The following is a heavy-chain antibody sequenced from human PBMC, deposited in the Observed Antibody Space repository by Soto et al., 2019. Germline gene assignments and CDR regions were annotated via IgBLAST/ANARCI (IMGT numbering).Heavy chain of an antibody. D-gene: IGHD3-10*01. V-gene: IGHV2-5*02. CDR2: IYWDDDK. CDR1: GFSLSTSGVG. J-gene: IGHJ4*02. Sequence: QITLKESGPTLVKPTQTLTLTCTFSGFSLSTSGVGVGWIRQTPGKALEWLALIYWDDDKRYSPSLKSRLTITKDTSKNQVVLTMTNMNPVDTATYYWAHTDPVRGVICFDYWGQGTLVTVSS. CDR3: AHTDPVRGVICFDY.